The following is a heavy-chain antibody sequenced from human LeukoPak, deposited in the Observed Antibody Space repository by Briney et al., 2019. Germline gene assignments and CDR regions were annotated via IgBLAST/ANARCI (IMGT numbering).Heavy chain of an antibody. CDR3: AREGQLPFDWFDP. J-gene: IGHJ5*02. Sequence: GGSLRLSCAASGFTFSSYSMNWVRQDPGKGLEWVSSISSSSSYIYYADSVKGRFTISRDNAKNSLYLQMNSLRAEDTAVYYCAREGQLPFDWFDPWGQGTLVTVSS. D-gene: IGHD2-2*01. V-gene: IGHV3-21*01. CDR1: GFTFSSYS. CDR2: ISSSSSYI.